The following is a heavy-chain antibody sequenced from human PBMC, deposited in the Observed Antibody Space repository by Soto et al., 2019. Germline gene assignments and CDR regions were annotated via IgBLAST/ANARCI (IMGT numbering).Heavy chain of an antibody. J-gene: IGHJ4*02. CDR2: IYYSGST. CDR1: GGSISSGGYY. CDR3: ARGVEQLVPLDY. Sequence: SETLSLTCTVSGGSISSGGYYWSWIRQHPGKGLEWIAYIYYSGSTYYNPSLKSRVTISVDTSKNQFSLKLSSVTAADTAVYYCARGVEQLVPLDYWGQGTLVTVSS. V-gene: IGHV4-31*03. D-gene: IGHD6-6*01.